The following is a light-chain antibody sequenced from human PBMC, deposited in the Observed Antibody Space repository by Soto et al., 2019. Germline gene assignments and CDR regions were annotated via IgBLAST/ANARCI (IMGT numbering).Light chain of an antibody. CDR3: MQALQTPYN. V-gene: IGKV2-28*01. CDR1: QSLLHSDGYHY. J-gene: IGKJ2*01. Sequence: DIVMTQSPLSLPVTPGEPASISCRSSQSLLHSDGYHYFNWYLQKPGQSPQLMIYLGSDRASGVPDRLSGSGSGTDFTLKISTVEAEDVVVYYCMQALQTPYNFGKGTKLEIK. CDR2: LGS.